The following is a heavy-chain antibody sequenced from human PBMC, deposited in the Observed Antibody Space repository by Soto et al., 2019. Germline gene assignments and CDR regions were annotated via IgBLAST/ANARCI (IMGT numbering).Heavy chain of an antibody. J-gene: IGHJ4*02. CDR1: GFTLGNYW. CDR2: ARQDGVDK. Sequence: PSCTASGFTLGNYWMAWVRQAPGKGLEWVANARQDGVDKGHADSVRDRFTIIRENARNSVFLQMNSLRAEDTAVYFCARDVGGILDYWGQGTLVTVSS. CDR3: ARDVGGILDY. V-gene: IGHV3-7*03.